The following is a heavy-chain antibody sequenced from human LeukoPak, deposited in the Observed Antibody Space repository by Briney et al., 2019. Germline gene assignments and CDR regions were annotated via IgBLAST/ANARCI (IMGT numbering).Heavy chain of an antibody. CDR3: ARHRGYSNYFDY. V-gene: IGHV4-59*08. D-gene: IGHD4-11*01. CDR1: GGSISSYY. Sequence: PSETLSLTCTVSGGSISSYYWSWIRQPPGKRLEWIGYIYYSGSTNYNPSLKSRVTISVDTSKNQFSLKLSSVTAADTAVYYCARHRGYSNYFDYWGQGTLVTVSS. J-gene: IGHJ4*02. CDR2: IYYSGST.